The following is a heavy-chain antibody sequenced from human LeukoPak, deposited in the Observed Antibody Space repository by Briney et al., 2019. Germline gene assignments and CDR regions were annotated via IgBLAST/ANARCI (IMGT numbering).Heavy chain of an antibody. CDR3: AKDPHNWGYYFDY. V-gene: IGHV3-74*01. Sequence: GGSLRLSCAASGFTFSNYWMHWVRQAPGKGLVWVSRIKSDGSRTDYADSVKGRFTISRDNAKNTLYLQMNSLRAEDTAVYYCAKDPHNWGYYFDYWGQGTLVTVSS. D-gene: IGHD7-27*01. CDR2: IKSDGSRT. CDR1: GFTFSNYW. J-gene: IGHJ4*02.